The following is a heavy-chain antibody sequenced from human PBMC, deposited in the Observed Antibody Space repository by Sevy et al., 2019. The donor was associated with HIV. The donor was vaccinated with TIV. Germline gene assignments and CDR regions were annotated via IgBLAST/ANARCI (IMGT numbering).Heavy chain of an antibody. Sequence: GGSLRLSCAASGFTFNTHAMNWVRQAPGKGLEWVSTISGPGYSTYYAESVKGRFTISRGNSKNTLHLQMNSLGADDTAIYYCGKALNPAMESMLQVNFRTLKGFDVWGQGTMVTVSS. J-gene: IGHJ3*01. D-gene: IGHD3-10*02. CDR1: GFTFNTHA. CDR3: GKALNPAMESMLQVNFRTLKGFDV. V-gene: IGHV3-23*01. CDR2: ISGPGYST.